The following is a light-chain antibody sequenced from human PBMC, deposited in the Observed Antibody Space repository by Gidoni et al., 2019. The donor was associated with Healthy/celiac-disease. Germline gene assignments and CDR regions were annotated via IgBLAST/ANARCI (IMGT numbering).Light chain of an antibody. CDR1: SSNIGSNY. V-gene: IGLV1-47*01. J-gene: IGLJ1*01. CDR3: AAWDDSLSGYYV. Sequence: LTQPPSASGTPGQRVTISCSGSSSNIGSNYVYWYQQLPGTAPKLLIYRNNQRPSGVPDRFSGSKSGTPASLAISGLRSEDEADYYCAAWDDSLSGYYVFGTGTKVTVL. CDR2: RNN.